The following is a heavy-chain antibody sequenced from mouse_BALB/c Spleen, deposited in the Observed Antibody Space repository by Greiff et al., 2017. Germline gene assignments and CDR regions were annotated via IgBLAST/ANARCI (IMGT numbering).Heavy chain of an antibody. V-gene: IGHV5-17*02. J-gene: IGHJ4*01. Sequence: EVKVVESGGGLVQPGGSRKLSCAASGFTFSSFGMHWVRQAPEKGLEWVAYISSGSSTIYYADTVKGRFTISRDNPKNTLFLQMTSLRSEDTAMYYCARWVDYAMDYWGQGTSVTVSS. CDR2: ISSGSSTI. CDR1: GFTFSSFG. CDR3: ARWVDYAMDY. D-gene: IGHD1-1*02.